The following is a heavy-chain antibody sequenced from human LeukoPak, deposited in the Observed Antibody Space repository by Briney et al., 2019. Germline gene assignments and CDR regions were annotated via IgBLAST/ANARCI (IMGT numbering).Heavy chain of an antibody. V-gene: IGHV4-34*01. CDR2: INHSGST. J-gene: IGHJ5*02. D-gene: IGHD3-3*01. Sequence: SETLSLTCAVYGGSFSGYYWSWIRQPPGKGLEWIGEINHSGSTNYNPSLRSRVTISVDTSKNQFSLKLSSVTAADTAVYYCARARSGYFEYWFDPWGQGTLVTVSS. CDR3: ARARSGYFEYWFDP. CDR1: GGSFSGYY.